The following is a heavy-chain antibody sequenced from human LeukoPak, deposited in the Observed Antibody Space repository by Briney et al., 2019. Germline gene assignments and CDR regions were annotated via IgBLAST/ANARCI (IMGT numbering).Heavy chain of an antibody. CDR2: INPNSGGT. J-gene: IGHJ5*02. D-gene: IGHD5-24*01. CDR3: ARQSDGSKRFDP. Sequence: AASVKVSCKASGYTFTGYYVHWVRQAPGQGLEWMGWINPNSGGTNYAQKFQGRVTMTRDTSVSTAYMELSRLRSDDTAVYFCARQSDGSKRFDPWGQGTLVTVSS. CDR1: GYTFTGYY. V-gene: IGHV1-2*02.